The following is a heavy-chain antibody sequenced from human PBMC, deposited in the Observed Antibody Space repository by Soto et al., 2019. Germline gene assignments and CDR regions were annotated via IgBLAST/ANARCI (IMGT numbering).Heavy chain of an antibody. D-gene: IGHD6-25*01. Sequence: EVQLVESGGGLVQPGGSLRLSCAASGFTFRSYWMSWVRQAPGKGLEWVANIKDDGSDKYYVDSVKRRFTISRDNAKNSLYLQMNSLRGEDAAVYYCARASPRGPPGYWGQGTLVTVSA. CDR1: GFTFRSYW. CDR2: IKDDGSDK. V-gene: IGHV3-7*04. J-gene: IGHJ4*02. CDR3: ARASPRGPPGY.